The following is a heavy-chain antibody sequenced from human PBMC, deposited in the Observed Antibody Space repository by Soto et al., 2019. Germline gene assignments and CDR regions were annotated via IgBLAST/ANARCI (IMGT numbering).Heavy chain of an antibody. CDR3: ARGLDIVVVVAATSCFDP. J-gene: IGHJ5*02. CDR1: GGSVSSGSYY. Sequence: QVQLQESGPGLVKPSETLSLTCTVSGGSVSSGSYYWSWIRQPPGKGLEWIGYIYYSGSTNYNPSLKSRVTISVDTSKNQFSLQLSSVTAADTAVYYCARGLDIVVVVAATSCFDPWGQGTLVTVSS. V-gene: IGHV4-61*01. D-gene: IGHD2-15*01. CDR2: IYYSGST.